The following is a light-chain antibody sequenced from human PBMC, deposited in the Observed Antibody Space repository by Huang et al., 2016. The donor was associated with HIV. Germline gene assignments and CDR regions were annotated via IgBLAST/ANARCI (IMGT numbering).Light chain of an antibody. V-gene: IGKV3-15*01. CDR1: QSVSSN. CDR3: QQYNNWPPFT. Sequence: EIVMTQSPATLSVSPGERATLSCRASQSVSSNLAWYQQKPGQAPRPLIYGASTRATGIPARFSGSGSGTEFTLTISSLQSEDFAVYYCQQYNNWPPFTFGPGTKWISN. CDR2: GAS. J-gene: IGKJ3*01.